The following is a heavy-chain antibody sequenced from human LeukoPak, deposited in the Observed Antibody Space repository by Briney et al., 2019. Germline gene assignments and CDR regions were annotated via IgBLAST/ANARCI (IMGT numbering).Heavy chain of an antibody. Sequence: ASVKVSCKASGYTFTSYYMHWVRQAPGQGLEWMGIINPSGGSTSYAQKFQGRVTMTRDMPTSTVYMELSSLRSEDTAVYYCAGSSSWYGAFDIWGQGTMVTVSS. D-gene: IGHD6-13*01. CDR2: INPSGGST. V-gene: IGHV1-46*01. CDR3: AGSSSWYGAFDI. J-gene: IGHJ3*02. CDR1: GYTFTSYY.